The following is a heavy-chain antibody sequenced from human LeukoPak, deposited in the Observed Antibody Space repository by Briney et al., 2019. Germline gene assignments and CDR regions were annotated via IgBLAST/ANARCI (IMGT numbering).Heavy chain of an antibody. J-gene: IGHJ6*02. CDR2: ISTSGSNM. CDR1: EFTFSSYV. V-gene: IGHV3-11*01. D-gene: IGHD2/OR15-2a*01. Sequence: GGSLRLSCAASEFTFSSYVMAWVRQAPGKGLEWVSSISTSGSNMYYADSVKGRFTISRDNNKNSLYLQMNSLRAEDTAVYYCARDRQSRYGMDVWGQGTTVTVSS. CDR3: ARDRQSRYGMDV.